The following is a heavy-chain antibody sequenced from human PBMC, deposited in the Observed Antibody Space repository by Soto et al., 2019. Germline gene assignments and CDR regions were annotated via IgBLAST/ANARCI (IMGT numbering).Heavy chain of an antibody. Sequence: EVQLVESGGGLVXPGGSLXLSCEASGLTLXGHWMHWVXQAPGKGLLWVSRINSDGSRTSYADSVKGRFTISRDNAKNTLYLQMNSLRAEDTAVYYCARVALYSGYVDYYMDVWGKGATVTVSS. CDR1: GLTLXGHW. J-gene: IGHJ6*03. V-gene: IGHV3-74*01. CDR3: ARVALYSGYVDYYMDV. D-gene: IGHD5-12*01. CDR2: INSDGSRT.